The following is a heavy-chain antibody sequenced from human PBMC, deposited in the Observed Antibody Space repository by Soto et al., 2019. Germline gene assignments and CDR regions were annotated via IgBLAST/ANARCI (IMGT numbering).Heavy chain of an antibody. CDR1: GFTFSSYA. V-gene: IGHV3-23*01. CDR2: ISGSGGST. Sequence: HPGGSLRLSCAASGFTFSSYAMSWVRQAPGKGLEWVSAISGSGGSTYYADSVKGRFTISRDNSKNTLYLQMNSLRAEDTAVYYCAKGEVRSTQPHYWGQGTLVTVSS. D-gene: IGHD2-2*01. J-gene: IGHJ4*02. CDR3: AKGEVRSTQPHY.